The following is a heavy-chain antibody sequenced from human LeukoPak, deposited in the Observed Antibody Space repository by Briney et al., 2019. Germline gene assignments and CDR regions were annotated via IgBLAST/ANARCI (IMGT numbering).Heavy chain of an antibody. CDR2: IYSGGST. D-gene: IGHD6-13*01. Sequence: PGGSLRLSCAASGFTVSSNYMSWVRQAPGKGLEWVSVIYSGGSTYYADSVKGRFTISRDNSKNTLYLQMNSLRAEDTAVYYCATDATPGIAAAGTNYYYYYMDVWGKGPRSPSP. CDR1: GFTVSSNY. J-gene: IGHJ6*03. CDR3: ATDATPGIAAAGTNYYYYYMDV. V-gene: IGHV3-53*01.